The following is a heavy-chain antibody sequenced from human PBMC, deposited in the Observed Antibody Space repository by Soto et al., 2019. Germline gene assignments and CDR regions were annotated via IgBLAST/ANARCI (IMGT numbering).Heavy chain of an antibody. CDR2: ISSTTNYI. CDR3: ARESEDLTSNFDY. Sequence: GGSLRLSCAASGFTFTRYSMNWVRQAPGKGLEWVSSISSTTNYIYYGDSMKGRFTISRDNAKNSLYLEMSSLRAEDTAAYYCARESEDLTSNFDYWGQGTLVTVSS. J-gene: IGHJ4*02. CDR1: GFTFTRYS. V-gene: IGHV3-21*06.